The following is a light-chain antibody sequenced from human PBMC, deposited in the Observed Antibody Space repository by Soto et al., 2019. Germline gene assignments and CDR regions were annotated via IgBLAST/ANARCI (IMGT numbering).Light chain of an antibody. CDR2: GAS. V-gene: IGKV1-9*01. J-gene: IGKJ1*01. CDR3: QQRNGSPWT. CDR1: QAIASF. Sequence: IQLTQSPSSLSASVGDRVTITCRASQAIASFLAWYQQKPGTAPKLLIYGASTLQSGVPSRFSGSRSGTDYTLTIASLQPEDFATYYCQQRNGSPWTFGQGTKVEIK.